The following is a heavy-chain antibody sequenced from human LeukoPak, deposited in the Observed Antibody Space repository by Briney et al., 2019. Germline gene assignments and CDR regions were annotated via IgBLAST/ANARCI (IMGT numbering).Heavy chain of an antibody. CDR3: ARDPATYYYYMDV. J-gene: IGHJ6*03. Sequence: GGSLRLSCAASGFTFSSYAMHWVRQAPGKGLEWVAVISYDGSNKYYADSVKGRFTISRDNSKNTLYLQMNSLRAEDTAVYYCARDPATYYYYMDVWGKGTTVTVSS. CDR2: ISYDGSNK. V-gene: IGHV3-30*01. CDR1: GFTFSSYA. D-gene: IGHD5-12*01.